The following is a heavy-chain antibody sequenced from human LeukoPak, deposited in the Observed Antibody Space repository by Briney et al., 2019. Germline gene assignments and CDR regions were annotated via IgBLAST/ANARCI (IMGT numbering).Heavy chain of an antibody. J-gene: IGHJ4*02. V-gene: IGHV4-34*01. CDR2: INHSGST. CDR3: ARGTMTTVTYYFDY. CDR1: GGSFTGYY. D-gene: IGHD4-17*01. Sequence: SETLSLTCAVYGGSFTGYYWSWIRQPPGKGLEWIGEINHSGSTNYNPSLKSRVTISVDTSKNQFSLKLSSVTAADTAVYYCARGTMTTVTYYFDYWGQGTLVTVSS.